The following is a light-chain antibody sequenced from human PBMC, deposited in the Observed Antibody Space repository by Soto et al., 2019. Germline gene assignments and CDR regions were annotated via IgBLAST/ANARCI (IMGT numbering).Light chain of an antibody. CDR1: QSISSW. Sequence: DIQMTQSPSTLSASVGDRVTITCRASQSISSWLAWYQQKPGKAPKLMIYKASSLEGVVPARFSGSGSGTEFTLTISSLQPDDFATYYSQQYNSYPRTFGQGTKVEIK. J-gene: IGKJ1*01. CDR2: KAS. CDR3: QQYNSYPRT. V-gene: IGKV1-5*03.